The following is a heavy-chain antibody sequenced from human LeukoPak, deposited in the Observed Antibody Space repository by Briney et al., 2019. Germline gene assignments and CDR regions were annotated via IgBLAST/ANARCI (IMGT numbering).Heavy chain of an antibody. V-gene: IGHV3-7*05. CDR2: IKQDGSEK. CDR1: GFTFSNYW. CDR3: AKESPGYCTGTSCWDS. D-gene: IGHD2-2*01. J-gene: IGHJ4*02. Sequence: GSLRLSCAASGFTFSNYWMSWVRQAPGKGLECVAHIKQDGSEKYYVDSVKGRFTISRDNAKNSVSLQMNSLRVEDTAVYYCAKESPGYCTGTSCWDSWGQGTLVTVSS.